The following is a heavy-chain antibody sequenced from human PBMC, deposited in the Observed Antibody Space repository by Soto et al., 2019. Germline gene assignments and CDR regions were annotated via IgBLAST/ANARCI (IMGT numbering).Heavy chain of an antibody. J-gene: IGHJ4*02. CDR1: GFAFSSYG. V-gene: IGHV3-30*03. D-gene: IGHD5-18*01. Sequence: AQLVESGGGVVQPGRSLRLSCAASGFAFSSYGMHWVRQAPGTGLEWVAVISYDGSLQHYADSVKGRFTISRDNSKNMVLLQMGSLRAEDTAVYYCVSDRGYGHASVPYSWGQGTLVSVSS. CDR2: ISYDGSLQ. CDR3: VSDRGYGHASVPYS.